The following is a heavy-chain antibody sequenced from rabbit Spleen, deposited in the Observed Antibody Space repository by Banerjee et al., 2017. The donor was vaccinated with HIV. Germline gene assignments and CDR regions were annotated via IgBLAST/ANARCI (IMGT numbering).Heavy chain of an antibody. CDR2: VGSGGST. D-gene: IGHD1-1*01. V-gene: IGHV1S40*01. CDR3: VRRRGSSGEYIDL. J-gene: IGHJ4*01. Sequence: QSLEESGGDLVKPGASLTLTCTASGLSLSTYWMCWVRQAPGKGLEWIGYVGSGGSTIYANWAKGRFTISKTSSTTVTLQMTSLTAADTATYFCVRRRGSSGEYIDLWGQGTLVPVS. CDR1: GLSLSTYW.